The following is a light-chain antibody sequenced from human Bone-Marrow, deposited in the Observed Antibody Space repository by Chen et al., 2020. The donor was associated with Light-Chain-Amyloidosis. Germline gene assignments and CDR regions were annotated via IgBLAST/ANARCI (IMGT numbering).Light chain of an antibody. Sequence: EIVLTQPPRTLSLSPGESATLSCRASQNVNTRFLAWYPQKPGQAPRLLIYAASSRATGIPDRFRATGSGTDFTLSISRLEPEDFAVYYCQQYGSSPRTFGQGTKLEI. CDR2: AAS. V-gene: IGKV3-20*01. CDR1: QNVNTRF. J-gene: IGKJ2*01. CDR3: QQYGSSPRT.